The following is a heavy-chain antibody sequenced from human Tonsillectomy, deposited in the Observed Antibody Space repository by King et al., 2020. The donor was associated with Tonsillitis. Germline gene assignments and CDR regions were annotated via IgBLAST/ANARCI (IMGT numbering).Heavy chain of an antibody. CDR2: IWYDGGNK. CDR1: GFTFSSYG. J-gene: IGHJ4*02. CDR3: ARDGRSYYYFDY. Sequence: VQLVESGGGVVQPGRSLRLSCAASGFTFSSYGMHWVRQAPGKGLEWVAVIWYDGGNKYYADSVKGRFTISRDNSKNTLYLQMDSLRAEDTAVYYCARDGRSYYYFDYGGQGTLVTVSS. V-gene: IGHV3-33*08. D-gene: IGHD1-26*01.